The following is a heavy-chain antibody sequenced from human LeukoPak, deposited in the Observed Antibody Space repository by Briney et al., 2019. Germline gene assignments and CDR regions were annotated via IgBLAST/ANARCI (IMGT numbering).Heavy chain of an antibody. Sequence: GGSLRLSCAASGFTFSSCGMYWVRQAPGKGLEWVSVIYSGGDTYYTDSVKGRFTISRDNSKNMIYLEMTSLKAEDTAVYYCAKERNLEIAVAGTIFDYWGQGTLVTVSS. J-gene: IGHJ4*02. CDR1: GFTFSSCG. V-gene: IGHV3-66*01. D-gene: IGHD6-19*01. CDR3: AKERNLEIAVAGTIFDY. CDR2: IYSGGDT.